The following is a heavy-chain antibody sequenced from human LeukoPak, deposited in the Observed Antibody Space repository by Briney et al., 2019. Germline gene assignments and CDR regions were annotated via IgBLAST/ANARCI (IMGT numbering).Heavy chain of an antibody. V-gene: IGHV3-49*03. Sequence: GRSLRLSCTASGFTFGDYLMSWFRQAPGKGLEWIGFISGGTTEYAASVKGRFTISRDDSTSIAYLQMNSLSTEDTAVYYCSRGSGLLSVYWGQGTLVTVSS. J-gene: IGHJ4*02. CDR3: SRGSGLLSVY. CDR2: ISGGTT. CDR1: GFTFGDYL. D-gene: IGHD5-12*01.